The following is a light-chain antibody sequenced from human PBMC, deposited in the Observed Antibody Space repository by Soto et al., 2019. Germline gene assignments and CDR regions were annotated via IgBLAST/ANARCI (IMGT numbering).Light chain of an antibody. Sequence: DIQMTQSPSSLSASVGDRVTITCQASQNINNYLNWYQQTQGKAPKILIYAASSLQSGVPSRFSGSGSGTDFTLTISSLQPEDFETYYCQQGHSNPITLGQGTRLEIK. CDR2: AAS. CDR3: QQGHSNPIT. J-gene: IGKJ5*01. V-gene: IGKV1-39*01. CDR1: QNINNY.